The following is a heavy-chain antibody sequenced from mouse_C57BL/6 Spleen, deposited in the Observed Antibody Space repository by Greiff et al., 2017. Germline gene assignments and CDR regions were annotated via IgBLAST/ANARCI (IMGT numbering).Heavy chain of an antibody. D-gene: IGHD3-2*02. Sequence: EVQLQQSGPELVKPGASVKISCKASGYSFTGYYMNWVKQSPEKSLEWIGEINPSTGGTTYNPKFKAKATLTVDKSSSTAYMQLSSLTSEDSAVYYCARADSSGYHYGGQGTTLTVSS. J-gene: IGHJ2*01. CDR3: ARADSSGYHY. CDR1: GYSFTGYY. V-gene: IGHV1-42*01. CDR2: INPSTGGT.